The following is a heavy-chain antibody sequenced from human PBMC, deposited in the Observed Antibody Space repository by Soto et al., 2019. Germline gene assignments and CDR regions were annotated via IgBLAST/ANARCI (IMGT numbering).Heavy chain of an antibody. Sequence: GGSLRLSCAASGFTFSSYGMHWVRQAPGKGLEWVAVISYDGSNKYYADSVKGRFTISRDNSKNTLYLQMNSLRAEDTAVYYCAKSWVRWTVGGGDVWGKGTTVTVSS. V-gene: IGHV3-30*18. J-gene: IGHJ6*04. D-gene: IGHD1-26*01. CDR2: ISYDGSNK. CDR1: GFTFSSYG. CDR3: AKSWVRWTVGGGDV.